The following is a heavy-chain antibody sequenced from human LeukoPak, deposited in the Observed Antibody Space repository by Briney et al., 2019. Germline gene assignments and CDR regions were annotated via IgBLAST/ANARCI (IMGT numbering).Heavy chain of an antibody. CDR1: GGSISSYY. CDR2: IYYSGST. Sequence: AETLSLTCTVSGGSISSYYWSWIRQPPGKGLEWVGYIYYSGSTNYNPSLESRVIISVDTSKTKFSLKLSSVTAADTAVYYCARQLIGDKRAAASMDVWGQGTTVTASS. D-gene: IGHD2-2*01. CDR3: ARQLIGDKRAAASMDV. J-gene: IGHJ6*02. V-gene: IGHV4-59*08.